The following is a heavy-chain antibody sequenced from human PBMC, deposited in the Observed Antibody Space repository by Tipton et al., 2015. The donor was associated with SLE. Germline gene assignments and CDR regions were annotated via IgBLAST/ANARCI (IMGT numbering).Heavy chain of an antibody. CDR2: IYGSGTT. V-gene: IGHV4-31*03. J-gene: IGHJ3*02. CDR3: AGVSRDAFEI. CDR1: GASISSGSYY. Sequence: TLSLTCTVSGASISSGSYYWSWIRQHPGKGLEWIGYIYGSGTTYSNPSLKSRVTISVDTSKNQFSLKLSSVTAADTAVYYCAGVSRDAFEIWGQGTMVTVSS. D-gene: IGHD5/OR15-5a*01.